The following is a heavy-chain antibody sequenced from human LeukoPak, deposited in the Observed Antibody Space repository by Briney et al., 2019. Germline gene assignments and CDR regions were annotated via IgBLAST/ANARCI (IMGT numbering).Heavy chain of an antibody. CDR2: IKQDGSET. CDR3: ARGRCGSDCPGFDY. V-gene: IGHV3-7*04. CDR1: GFTFSSYW. D-gene: IGHD2-21*02. J-gene: IGHJ4*02. Sequence: GGSLRLSCAASGFTFSSYWMSWVRQAPGKGLEWVANIKQDGSETYYVDSVKGRFTISRDNAKNSLYLQMNSLRAEDTALYYCARGRCGSDCPGFDYWGQGTLVTVSS.